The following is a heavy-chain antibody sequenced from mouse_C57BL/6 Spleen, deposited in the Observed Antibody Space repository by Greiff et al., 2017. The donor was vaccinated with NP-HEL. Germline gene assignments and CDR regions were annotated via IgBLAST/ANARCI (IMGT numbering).Heavy chain of an antibody. CDR1: GYTFTSYW. J-gene: IGHJ3*01. Sequence: QVQLQQPGAELVMPGASVKLSCKASGYTFTSYWMHWVKQRPGQGLEWIGEIDPSDSYTNYNQKFKGKSTLTVDKSSSTAYMQLSSLTSEDSAVYYCARYGDSSGAYWGQGTLVTVSA. CDR2: IDPSDSYT. D-gene: IGHD2-13*01. CDR3: ARYGDSSGAY. V-gene: IGHV1-69*01.